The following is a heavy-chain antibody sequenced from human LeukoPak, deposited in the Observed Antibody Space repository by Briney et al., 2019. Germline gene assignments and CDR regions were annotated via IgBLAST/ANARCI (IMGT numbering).Heavy chain of an antibody. CDR1: GFTVSSNY. CDR2: LYSGGNT. D-gene: IGHD2-15*01. Sequence: GSLRLSCASSGFTVSSNYMSWVRQAPGKGLEWVYVLYSGGNTYYADSVKGRFTISRDNSKNTLFLQMNSLRAEDTAVYYCARGGVVYPDSFDIWGRGTMVTVSS. V-gene: IGHV3-53*01. J-gene: IGHJ3*02. CDR3: ARGGVVYPDSFDI.